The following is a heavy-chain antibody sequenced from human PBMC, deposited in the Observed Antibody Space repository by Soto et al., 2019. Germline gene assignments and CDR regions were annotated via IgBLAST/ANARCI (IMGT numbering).Heavy chain of an antibody. Sequence: EVQVVESGGGLVQPGGSLRLSCAASGFTFSNYWMTWVRQAPGKGLEWVANIKQDASENFYVDSVKGRFTIPGDNAKNELYLQMNSLGVEDTAVYYCARDSGPRGYDAFDIWGQGTMVTVSS. CDR1: GFTFSNYW. CDR3: ARDSGPRGYDAFDI. J-gene: IGHJ3*02. D-gene: IGHD2-8*02. V-gene: IGHV3-7*04. CDR2: IKQDASEN.